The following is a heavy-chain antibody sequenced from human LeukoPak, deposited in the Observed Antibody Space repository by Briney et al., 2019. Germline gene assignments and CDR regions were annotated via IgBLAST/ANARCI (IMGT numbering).Heavy chain of an antibody. Sequence: GSLRLSCTASGFTFGDYAMSWFRQPPGKGLEWIGEINHSGSTNYNPSLKSRVTISVDTSKNQFSLKLSSVTAADTAVYYCARGVWFGEDDAFDIWGQGTMVTVSS. V-gene: IGHV4-34*01. D-gene: IGHD3-10*01. CDR2: INHSGST. CDR1: GFTFGDYA. CDR3: ARGVWFGEDDAFDI. J-gene: IGHJ3*02.